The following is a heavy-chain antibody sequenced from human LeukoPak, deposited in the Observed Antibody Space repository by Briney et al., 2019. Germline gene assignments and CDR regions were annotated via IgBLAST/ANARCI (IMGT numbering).Heavy chain of an antibody. V-gene: IGHV4-59*08. J-gene: IGHJ4*02. D-gene: IGHD3-22*01. Sequence: KASETLSLTCTVSGGSISSYHWSWIRQPPGKGLEWIGYIYYSGGTNYNPSLKSRVTISVDTSKKQFSLRLSSVTAADTAVYYCARRGGDSSGNFDYWGQGTLVTVSS. CDR2: IYYSGGT. CDR3: ARRGGDSSGNFDY. CDR1: GGSISSYH.